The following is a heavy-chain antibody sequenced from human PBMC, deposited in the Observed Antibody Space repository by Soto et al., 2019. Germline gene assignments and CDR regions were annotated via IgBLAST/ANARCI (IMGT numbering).Heavy chain of an antibody. CDR1: RFTFSTYE. J-gene: IGHJ4*02. CDR3: VRYCSSTLCNGVATRTFDY. D-gene: IGHD5-12*01. CDR2: ISSSGSTV. V-gene: IGHV3-48*03. Sequence: GGSLRLSCAASRFTFSTYEMHWVRQAPGKGLEWVSCISSSGSTVYYADSVKGRFTISRDNSRNSLYLQMNSLRDEDTALYYCVRYCSSTLCNGVATRTFDYWGQGTLVTVS.